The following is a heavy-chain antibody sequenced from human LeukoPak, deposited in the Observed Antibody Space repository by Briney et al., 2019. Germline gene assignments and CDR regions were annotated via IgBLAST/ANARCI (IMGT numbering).Heavy chain of an antibody. CDR3: ARGVAYYYDSSALPLAYYFDY. D-gene: IGHD3-22*01. CDR1: GGSFSGYY. J-gene: IGHJ4*02. V-gene: IGHV4-34*01. Sequence: PSETLSLTCAVYGGSFSGYYWSWIRQPPGKGLEWIGEINHSGSTNYNPSLKSRATISVDTSKNQFSLKLSSVTAADAAVYYCARGVAYYYDSSALPLAYYFDYWGKGTLVTVSS. CDR2: INHSGST.